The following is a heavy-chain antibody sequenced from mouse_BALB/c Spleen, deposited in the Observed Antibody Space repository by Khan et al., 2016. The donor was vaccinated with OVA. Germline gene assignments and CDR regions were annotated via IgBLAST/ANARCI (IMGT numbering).Heavy chain of an antibody. J-gene: IGHJ4*01. D-gene: IGHD1-1*01. CDR2: ISTSGSYP. V-gene: IGHV5-6*01. CDR1: GFTFSNYG. Sequence: EVELVESGGDLVKPGGSLKLSCAASGFTFSNYGMSLVRQTPDKRLEWVAIISTSGSYPYYPDSVKGRFTISRAHAKNTLYLQMSSLKYEDTAIYYWARCLYGSSYEYYAMDYWGQGTSVTVAS. CDR3: ARCLYGSSYEYYAMDY.